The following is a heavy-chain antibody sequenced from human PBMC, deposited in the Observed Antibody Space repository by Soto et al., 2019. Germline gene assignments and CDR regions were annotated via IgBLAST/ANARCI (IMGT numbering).Heavy chain of an antibody. J-gene: IGHJ3*02. V-gene: IGHV5-51*01. CDR2: IYPGDSDT. D-gene: IGHD5-18*01. Sequence: GESLKISCKGSGYSFTSYWICWVLEMPVKVLEWMGIIYPGDSDTRYSPSFQGQVTISADKSISTAYLQWSSLKASDTAMYYCARSPGIQLWYGFHAFDIWGQGTMVTVSS. CDR1: GYSFTSYW. CDR3: ARSPGIQLWYGFHAFDI.